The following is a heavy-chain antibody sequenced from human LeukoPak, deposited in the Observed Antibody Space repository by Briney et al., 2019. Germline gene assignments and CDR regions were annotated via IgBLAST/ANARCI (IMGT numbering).Heavy chain of an antibody. CDR3: ARGSNYLPFDY. CDR2: IYYSGST. D-gene: IGHD4-11*01. Sequence: SETLSLTCTVSGGSISSGGYYWSWIRQHPGKGLEWIGYIYYSGSTYYNPSLKSRVTISVDTSKNQFSLKLSSVTAADTAVYYCARGSNYLPFDYWGQGTLATVSS. J-gene: IGHJ4*02. CDR1: GGSISSGGYY. V-gene: IGHV4-31*03.